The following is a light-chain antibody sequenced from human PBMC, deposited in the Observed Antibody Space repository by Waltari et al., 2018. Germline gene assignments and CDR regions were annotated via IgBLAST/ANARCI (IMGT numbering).Light chain of an antibody. CDR3: QQYNSYPYT. CDR2: KAS. Sequence: DLQMTQATSPLSASVGDRLSITYRASQSISSWLSWYQQKPGKAPNLLIYKASSLQSGVPSRFSGSGSGTEFTLTISSLQPDDFATYYCQQYNSYPYTFGQGTKLEI. V-gene: IGKV1-5*03. J-gene: IGKJ2*01. CDR1: QSISSW.